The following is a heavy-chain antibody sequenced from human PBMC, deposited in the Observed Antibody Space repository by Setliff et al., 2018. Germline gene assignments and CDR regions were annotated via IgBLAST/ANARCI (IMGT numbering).Heavy chain of an antibody. V-gene: IGHV1-18*01. CDR2: ISGYNSNT. J-gene: IGHJ5*02. Sequence: ASVKVSCKASGFTFKTYSFSWIRQAPGQGLEWVGWISGYNSNTIYAQNFQGRVTMTTDASTNTAYMELRSLGSDDTAVYYCATFRGYTYGYDPWGQGTLVTVSS. CDR3: ATFRGYTYGYDP. CDR1: GFTFKTYS. D-gene: IGHD5-18*01.